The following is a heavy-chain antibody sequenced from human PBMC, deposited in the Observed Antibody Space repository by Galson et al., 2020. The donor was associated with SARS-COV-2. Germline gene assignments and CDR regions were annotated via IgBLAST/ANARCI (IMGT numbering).Heavy chain of an antibody. J-gene: IGHJ4*02. Sequence: TLSLTCTVSGGSISNYYWSWIRQPPGKGLEWIGYIYYSGSTNYNPSLRSRVTITIDTSKNQFSLNLSSMTAADTAVYYCAGLWLTGIYWGQGTLFTVSS. CDR1: GGSISNYY. CDR3: AGLWLTGIY. D-gene: IGHD5-18*01. CDR2: IYYSGST. V-gene: IGHV4-59*01.